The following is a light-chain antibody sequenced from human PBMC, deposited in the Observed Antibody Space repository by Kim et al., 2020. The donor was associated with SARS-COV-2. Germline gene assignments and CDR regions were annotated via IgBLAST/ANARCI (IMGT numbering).Light chain of an antibody. CDR3: QQFKSFPQIT. J-gene: IGKJ4*01. CDR2: GAS. Sequence: SAGDRVTITCRASQGINSALAWYQQKPGKAPKLLIYGASSLASGVPSRFSGSGSGTDFTLTITSLQPEDFATYFCQQFKSFPQITFGGGTKVDIK. CDR1: QGINSA. V-gene: IGKV1-13*02.